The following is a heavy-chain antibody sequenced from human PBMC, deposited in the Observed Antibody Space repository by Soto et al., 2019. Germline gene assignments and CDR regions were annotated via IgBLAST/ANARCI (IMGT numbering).Heavy chain of an antibody. CDR3: ARELSGLGPQGTNGDWPLDP. J-gene: IGHJ5*02. Sequence: SVKVSCKASGGTFSSYAISWVRQAPAQGLEWMGGIIPIFGTANYAQKFQGRVTITADESTSTAYMELSSLRSEDTAVYYCARELSGLGPQGTNGDWPLDPWGQGTLVTVSS. CDR1: GGTFSSYA. V-gene: IGHV1-69*13. D-gene: IGHD2-8*01. CDR2: IIPIFGTA.